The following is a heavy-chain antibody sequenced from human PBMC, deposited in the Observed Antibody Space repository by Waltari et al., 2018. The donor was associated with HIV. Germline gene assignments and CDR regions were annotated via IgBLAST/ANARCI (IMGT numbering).Heavy chain of an antibody. Sequence: MQLQESGPGLLKPSGPLSLTCRVSGDSISDSYLSWIRQPAGKEVEWIGRIYSTGAANYNPSLKSRVTMSVDTSKNQVSLTLLSVTAADTAVYYCARGRNSYFDYWGRGNLVTVSS. CDR1: GDSISDSY. J-gene: IGHJ4*02. CDR3: ARGRNSYFDY. V-gene: IGHV4-4*07. CDR2: IYSTGAA.